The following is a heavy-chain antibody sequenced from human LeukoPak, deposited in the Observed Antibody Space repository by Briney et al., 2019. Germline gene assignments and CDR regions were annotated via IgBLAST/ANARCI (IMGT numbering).Heavy chain of an antibody. D-gene: IGHD3-9*01. V-gene: IGHV4-59*01. J-gene: IGHJ4*02. CDR2: IYYSGST. CDR1: GGPISSYY. CDR3: ARVDYDILTGLDY. Sequence: SETLSLTCTVSGGPISSYYWSWIRQPPGKGLEWIGYIYYSGSTNYNPSLKSRVTISVDTSKNQFSLKLSSVTAADTAVYYCARVDYDILTGLDYWGQGTLVTVSS.